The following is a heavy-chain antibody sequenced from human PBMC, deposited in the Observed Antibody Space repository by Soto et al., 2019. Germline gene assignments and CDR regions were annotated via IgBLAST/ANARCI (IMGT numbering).Heavy chain of an antibody. CDR1: GFSFIDYA. D-gene: IGHD2-21*02. V-gene: IGHV3-23*01. CDR3: ANARHSGDFAGSYDS. Sequence: PGGSLRLSCAASGFSFIDYAINWVRQVPGRGLEYVAGIGGRGGNAFYADSMKGRFSISRDNSKNTGYLHMHNLRVDDSAMHYCANARHSGDFAGSYDSWGQGTLVTVSS. CDR2: IGGRGGNA. J-gene: IGHJ5*02.